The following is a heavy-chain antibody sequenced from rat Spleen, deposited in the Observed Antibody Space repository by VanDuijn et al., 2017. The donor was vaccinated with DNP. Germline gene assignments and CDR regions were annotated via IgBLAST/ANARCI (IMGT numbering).Heavy chain of an antibody. J-gene: IGHJ3*01. CDR1: GFTFSDYY. D-gene: IGHD4-6*01. V-gene: IGHV5-22*01. CDR3: ARPWDLGFAY. CDR2: ISHDGGSI. Sequence: EVQLVESGGDLVQPGRSLKLSCAASGFTFSDYYMAWVRQAPTKGLEWVAYISHDGGSIYYGESVKGRCTISRDNAKSTLYLQMDSLRSEDMATYYCARPWDLGFAYWGQGTLVTVSS.